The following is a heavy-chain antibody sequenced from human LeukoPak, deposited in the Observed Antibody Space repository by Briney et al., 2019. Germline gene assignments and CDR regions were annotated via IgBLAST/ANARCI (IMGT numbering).Heavy chain of an antibody. D-gene: IGHD3-10*01. CDR2: ISTSGSTI. Sequence: GGSLRLSCAASGFSFSDYYMSWIRQAPGKGLEWVSYISTSGSTIKYADSVKGRFTISRDNAKNTLYLQMNSLRAEDTAVYYCARVWRYGSGSIWGQGTLVTVSS. CDR3: ARVWRYGSGSI. CDR1: GFSFSDYY. J-gene: IGHJ4*02. V-gene: IGHV3-11*01.